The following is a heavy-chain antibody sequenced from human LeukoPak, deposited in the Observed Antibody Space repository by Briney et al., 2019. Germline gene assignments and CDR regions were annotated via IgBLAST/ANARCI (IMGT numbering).Heavy chain of an antibody. V-gene: IGHV4-59*08. CDR3: ARCTSCGMDV. D-gene: IGHD2-2*01. CDR2: IYYSGST. CDR1: GGSISSYY. J-gene: IGHJ6*02. Sequence: TSETLCLSCTVSGGSISSYYWSWIRQPPGKGLEWIGYIYYSGSTNYNPSLKSRVTISVDTSKNQFSLKLSSVTAADTAVYYCARCTSCGMDVWGQGTTVTVSS.